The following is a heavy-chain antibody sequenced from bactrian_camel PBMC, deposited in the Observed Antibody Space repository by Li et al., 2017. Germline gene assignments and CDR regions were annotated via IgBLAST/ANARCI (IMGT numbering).Heavy chain of an antibody. CDR2: ITRIHGGT. J-gene: IGHJ4*01. CDR1: VNSNNLNC. D-gene: IGHD7*01. Sequence: QLVESGGGSVQAGGSLNLSCAATVNSNNLNCMGWFRQAPGKEREGVASITRIHGGTAYADSVKGRFIISRDNTKNTWYLQMNILKPEDTAMYYCAAVVGCSTAPWLRDPGQRQGPIYWGQGTQVTVS. V-gene: IGHV3S68*01. CDR3: AAVVGCSTAPWLRDPGQRQGPIY.